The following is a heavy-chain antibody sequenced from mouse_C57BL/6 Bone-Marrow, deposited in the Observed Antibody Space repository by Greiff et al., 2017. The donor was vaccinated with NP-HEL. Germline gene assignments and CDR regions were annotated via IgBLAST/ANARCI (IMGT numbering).Heavy chain of an antibody. CDR1: GYTFTSYG. Sequence: QVQLQQSGAELARPGASVKLSCKASGYTFTSYGISWVKQRTGQGLEWIGEIYPRSGNTYYNEKFKGKATLTADKSSSTAYMELRSLTSEDSAVYFRARFYYDYDGFDYWGQGTTLTVSS. V-gene: IGHV1-81*01. CDR3: ARFYYDYDGFDY. D-gene: IGHD2-4*01. CDR2: IYPRSGNT. J-gene: IGHJ2*01.